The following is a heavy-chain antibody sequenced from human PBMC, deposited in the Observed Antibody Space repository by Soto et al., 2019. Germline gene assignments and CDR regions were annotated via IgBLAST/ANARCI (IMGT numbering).Heavy chain of an antibody. V-gene: IGHV3-23*01. Sequence: GGSLRLSCAASGFTFSSYAISWVRQAPGKGLEWVSAIIGGGDSTYYADAVKGRFSISRNSSKNTLYLQMNSLRAEDTALYYCAKAGGSNWDRGVDCWGQGTLVTVSS. CDR2: IIGGGDST. CDR3: AKAGGSNWDRGVDC. J-gene: IGHJ4*02. CDR1: GFTFSSYA. D-gene: IGHD6-13*01.